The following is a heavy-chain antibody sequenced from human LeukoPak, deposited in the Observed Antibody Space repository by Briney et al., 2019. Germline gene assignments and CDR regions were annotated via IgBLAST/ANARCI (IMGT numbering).Heavy chain of an antibody. CDR2: SYYSGST. V-gene: IGHV4-30-4*08. CDR1: GGSISSGDYY. Sequence: SQTLSLTCTVSGGSISSGDYYWSWIRQPPGKGLEWIGCSYYSGSTYYNPSLKSRGTISVDTSKNQFSLKLSSVTAADTAVYYCARVRGVLMVYAPSKYMGVWGKGTTVTVSS. J-gene: IGHJ6*03. CDR3: ARVRGVLMVYAPSKYMGV. D-gene: IGHD2-8*01.